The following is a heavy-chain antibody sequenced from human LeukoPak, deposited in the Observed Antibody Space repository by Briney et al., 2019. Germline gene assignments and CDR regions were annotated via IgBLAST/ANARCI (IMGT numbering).Heavy chain of an antibody. D-gene: IGHD3-22*01. CDR2: IYPSDSDT. Sequence: GESLKISCKGSGYSFTSYWIGWVRQMSGKGLEWMGIIYPSDSDTQYSPSFQGQVTFSADKSFSTAYLQWSSLKASDTAIYYCATSFDTSGSDAFDIWGQGTMVTVSS. CDR1: GYSFTSYW. V-gene: IGHV5-51*01. J-gene: IGHJ3*02. CDR3: ATSFDTSGSDAFDI.